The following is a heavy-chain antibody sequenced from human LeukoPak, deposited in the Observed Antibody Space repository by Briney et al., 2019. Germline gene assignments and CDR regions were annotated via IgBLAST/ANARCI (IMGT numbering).Heavy chain of an antibody. Sequence: PGGSLRLSCAASGFTFDDYAMHWVRQAPGKGLEWVSGISWNSGSIGYADSVKGRFTISRDNAKNSLYLQMNSLRAEDTALYYCAKDIGQLDDAFDIWGQGTMVTVSS. CDR2: ISWNSGSI. CDR1: GFTFDDYA. V-gene: IGHV3-9*01. J-gene: IGHJ3*02. D-gene: IGHD6-6*01. CDR3: AKDIGQLDDAFDI.